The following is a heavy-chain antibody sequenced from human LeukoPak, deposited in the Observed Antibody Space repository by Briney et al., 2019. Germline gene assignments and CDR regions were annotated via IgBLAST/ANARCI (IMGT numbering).Heavy chain of an antibody. CDR3: TNSLRGSSGY. D-gene: IGHD1-26*01. CDR2: IRSKAYGGTT. J-gene: IGHJ4*02. V-gene: IGHV3-49*04. Sequence: GGSLRPSCTASGFTFGDYVMSWVRQAPGKGPEWVGFIRSKAYGGTTGYAASVKGRFTISRDDSKSIAYLQMNSLKTEDTAMYYCTNSLRGSSGYWGQGTLVTVSS. CDR1: GFTFGDYV.